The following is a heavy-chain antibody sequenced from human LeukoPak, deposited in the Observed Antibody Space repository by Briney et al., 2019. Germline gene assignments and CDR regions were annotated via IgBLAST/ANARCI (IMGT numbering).Heavy chain of an antibody. CDR3: AKDRDSSGYYSYQFDY. Sequence: GGSLRLSCAASGFTFSSYAMSWVRQAPGKGLEWVAFIRYDGSNKYYADSVKGRFTVSRDNSKNTLYLQMNSLRAEDTAVYYCAKDRDSSGYYSYQFDYWGQGTLDTVSS. CDR2: IRYDGSNK. D-gene: IGHD3-22*01. V-gene: IGHV3-30*02. CDR1: GFTFSSYA. J-gene: IGHJ4*02.